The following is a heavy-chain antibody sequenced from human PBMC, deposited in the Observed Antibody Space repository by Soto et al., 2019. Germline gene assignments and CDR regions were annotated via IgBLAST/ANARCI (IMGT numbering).Heavy chain of an antibody. D-gene: IGHD3-22*01. Sequence: SVKVSCKASGGTFSSYTISWVRQAPGQGLEWMGRIIPILGITNYAQKFQGRVTITTDKSTSTAYMELRSLRSDDTAVYYCARPKDYDDCLDLWGQGTLVTVSS. CDR2: IIPILGIT. J-gene: IGHJ4*02. CDR1: GGTFSSYT. V-gene: IGHV1-69*02. CDR3: ARPKDYDDCLDL.